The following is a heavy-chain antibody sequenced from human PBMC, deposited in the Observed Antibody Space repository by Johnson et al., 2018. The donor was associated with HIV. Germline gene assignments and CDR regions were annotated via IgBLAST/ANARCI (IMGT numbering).Heavy chain of an antibody. D-gene: IGHD5-12*01. Sequence: VQLVESGGGLVQPGGSLRLSCAASGFTFSSYDMHWVRQATGKGLEWVSAIGTAGDTYYPGSVKGRFTISRENAKNSLYLQMNSLRAGDTAVYYCARGVDGVGYDRGENAFDIWGQGTMVTVSS. CDR1: GFTFSSYD. J-gene: IGHJ3*02. CDR3: ARGVDGVGYDRGENAFDI. V-gene: IGHV3-13*01. CDR2: IGTAGDT.